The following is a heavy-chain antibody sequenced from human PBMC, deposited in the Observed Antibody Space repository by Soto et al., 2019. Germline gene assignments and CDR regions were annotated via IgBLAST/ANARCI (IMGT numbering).Heavy chain of an antibody. D-gene: IGHD3-10*01. J-gene: IGHJ5*02. V-gene: IGHV3-15*01. CDR3: TRELLWFGEPTP. CDR1: GFTFSNAW. Sequence: GGSLRLSCAASGFTFSNAWMSWVRQAPGKGLEWVGRIKSKTDGGTTDYAAPVKGRFTISRDDSKNTLYLQMNSLKTEDTAVYYCTRELLWFGEPTPWGQGTLVTVSS. CDR2: IKSKTDGGTT.